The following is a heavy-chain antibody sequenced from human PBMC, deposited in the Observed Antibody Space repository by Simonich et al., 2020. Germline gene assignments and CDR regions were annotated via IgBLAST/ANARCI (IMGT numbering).Heavy chain of an antibody. CDR1: GFTFSRYA. D-gene: IGHD7-27*01. CDR2: VSDNGNNK. Sequence: QVQLVESGGGVVQLGRSLRLSCAASGFTFSRYAMNWVRQAPGKGRGWVEVVSDNGNNKNYADSVKGRFTISRNNSKTTRDLQMNGLRAEDTAVYYCARDRNWGWFDPWGQGTLVTVSS. V-gene: IGHV3-30*07. J-gene: IGHJ5*02. CDR3: ARDRNWGWFDP.